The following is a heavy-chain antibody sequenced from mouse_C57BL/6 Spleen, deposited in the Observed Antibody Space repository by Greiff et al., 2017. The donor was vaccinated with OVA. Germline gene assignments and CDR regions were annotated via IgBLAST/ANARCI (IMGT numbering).Heavy chain of an antibody. J-gene: IGHJ1*03. CDR2: IDPSDSYT. D-gene: IGHD2-13*01. CDR1: GYTFTSYW. Sequence: VQLQQPGAELVMPGASVKLSCKASGYTFTSYWMHWVKQRPGQGLEWIGEIDPSDSYTNYNQKFKGKSTLTVDKSSSTAYMQLISLTSEDSAVYYCARRGGDHWYFDVWGTGTTVTVSS. CDR3: ARRGGDHWYFDV. V-gene: IGHV1-69*01.